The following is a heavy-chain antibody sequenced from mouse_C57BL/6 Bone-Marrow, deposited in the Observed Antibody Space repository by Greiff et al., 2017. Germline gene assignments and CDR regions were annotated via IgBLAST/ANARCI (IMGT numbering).Heavy chain of an antibody. V-gene: IGHV1-5*01. CDR3: TREAYYGSYWYFDV. CDR2: IYPGNSDT. CDR1: GYTFTSYW. D-gene: IGHD1-1*01. Sequence: EVQLQESGTVLARPGASVKMSCKTSGYTFTSYWMHWVKQRPGQGLEWIGAIYPGNSDTSYNQKFKGKAKLTAVTSASPAYMELSSLTNEDSAVYCCTREAYYGSYWYFDVWGTGTTVTVSS. J-gene: IGHJ1*03.